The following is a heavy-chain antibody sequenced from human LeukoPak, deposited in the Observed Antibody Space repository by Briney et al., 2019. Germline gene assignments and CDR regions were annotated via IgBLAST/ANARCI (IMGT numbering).Heavy chain of an antibody. CDR3: ARGGRPASPIMWYYYYYYMDV. Sequence: GGSLRLSCSASGFIFSTYNMNWVRQAPGKALEWVSSITSSSSHTYYADSVKGRYTISRDNAKNSLYLQMDSLRAEDTAVYYCARGGRPASPIMWYYYYYYMDVWGKGTTVTISS. J-gene: IGHJ6*03. V-gene: IGHV3-21*01. CDR2: ITSSSSHT. D-gene: IGHD3-16*01. CDR1: GFIFSTYN.